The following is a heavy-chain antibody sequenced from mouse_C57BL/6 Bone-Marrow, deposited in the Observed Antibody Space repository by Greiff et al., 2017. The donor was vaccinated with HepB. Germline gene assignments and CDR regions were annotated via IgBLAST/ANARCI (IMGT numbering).Heavy chain of an antibody. CDR3: ARCGDYDGFDY. J-gene: IGHJ2*01. D-gene: IGHD2-4*01. V-gene: IGHV1-50*01. Sequence: QVQLQQPGAELVKPGASVKLSCKASGYTFTSYWMQWVKQRPGQGLEWIGEIDPSDSYTNYNQKFKGKATLTVDTSSSTAYMQLSSLTSEDSAVYYCARCGDYDGFDYWGQGTTLTVSS. CDR1: GYTFTSYW. CDR2: IDPSDSYT.